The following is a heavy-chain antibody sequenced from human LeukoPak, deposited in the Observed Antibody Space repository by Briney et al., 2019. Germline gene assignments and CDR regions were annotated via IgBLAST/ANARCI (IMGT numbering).Heavy chain of an antibody. V-gene: IGHV3-23*01. CDR1: RFTFSSYA. D-gene: IGHD4-17*01. CDR3: ARKDGDRSLTGYFDY. Sequence: GESLKISCAASRFTFSSYAMSWVRQAPGKGLEWVSAISGSGSSTYYADSVKGRFTISRDNSKNTLYLQMNSLRAEDTAVYYCARKDGDRSLTGYFDYWGQGTLVTVSS. J-gene: IGHJ4*02. CDR2: ISGSGSST.